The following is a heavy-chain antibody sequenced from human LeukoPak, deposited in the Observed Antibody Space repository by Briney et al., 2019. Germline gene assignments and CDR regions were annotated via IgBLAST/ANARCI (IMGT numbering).Heavy chain of an antibody. Sequence: ASVKVSCKASGYTLTSYDINWVRQATGQGLEWMGWMNPNSGNTGYAQKFQGRVTMTRNTSISTAYMELSSLRSEDTAVYYCSRGGRGGNVSPLDYWARGTLATVPS. CDR3: SRGGRGGNVSPLDY. V-gene: IGHV1-8*01. CDR1: GYTLTSYD. CDR2: MNPNSGNT. D-gene: IGHD3-10*01. J-gene: IGHJ4*02.